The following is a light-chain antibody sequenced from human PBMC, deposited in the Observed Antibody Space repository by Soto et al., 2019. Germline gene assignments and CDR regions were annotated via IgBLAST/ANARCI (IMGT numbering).Light chain of an antibody. V-gene: IGKV4-1*01. J-gene: IGKJ2*01. CDR1: QSVLYSSNNKNY. CDR2: WAS. Sequence: DIVMTQSPDSLAVSLGERATINCKSSQSVLYSSNNKNYLAWYQQRPGQPPKLLIYWASTRESGVLDRFSGSASGTDFTLTITSLQAEDVAVYYCQQYESTPPTFGQGTKLEIK. CDR3: QQYESTPPT.